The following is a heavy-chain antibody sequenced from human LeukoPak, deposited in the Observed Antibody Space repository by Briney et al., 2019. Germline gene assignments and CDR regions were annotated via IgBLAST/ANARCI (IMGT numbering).Heavy chain of an antibody. CDR2: ISTTGNII. Sequence: GGSLRLSCAASGFTFSDYHINWVRQAPGKGLEWISYISTTGNIIYYADSVKGRFAISRDNAKGSLYLQMSSLRDEDTAVYYCARVWQDYSGVDYWGQGTLVTVSS. CDR1: GFTFSDYH. CDR3: ARVWQDYSGVDY. V-gene: IGHV3-48*02. D-gene: IGHD2-21*01. J-gene: IGHJ4*02.